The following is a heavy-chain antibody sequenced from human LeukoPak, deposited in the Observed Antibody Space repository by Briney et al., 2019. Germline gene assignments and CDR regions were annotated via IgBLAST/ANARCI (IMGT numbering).Heavy chain of an antibody. J-gene: IGHJ5*02. V-gene: IGHV1-2*02. D-gene: IGHD3-22*01. Sequence: GGSVKVSCKASGYTFTGYYMHWVRQAPGQGLEWMGSINPNSGGTNYAQKFQGRVTMTRDTSISTAYMELSRLRSDDTAVYYCARDPYYYDSSGYLNWFDPWGQGTLVTVSS. CDR2: INPNSGGT. CDR3: ARDPYYYDSSGYLNWFDP. CDR1: GYTFTGYY.